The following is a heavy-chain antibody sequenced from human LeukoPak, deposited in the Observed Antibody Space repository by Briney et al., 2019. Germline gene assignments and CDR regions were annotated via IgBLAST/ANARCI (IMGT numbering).Heavy chain of an antibody. D-gene: IGHD4-17*01. J-gene: IGHJ4*02. CDR2: IKSKTDGGTT. V-gene: IGHV3-15*01. CDR3: TTGDDYGDYGFNY. CDR1: GFTFSNAW. Sequence: GGSLRLSCAASGFTFSNAWMSWVRQAPGKGLEWVGRIKSKTDGGTTDYAAPVKGRFTISRDDSKNTLYLQMSSLKTEDTAVHYCTTGDDYGDYGFNYWGQGTLVTVSS.